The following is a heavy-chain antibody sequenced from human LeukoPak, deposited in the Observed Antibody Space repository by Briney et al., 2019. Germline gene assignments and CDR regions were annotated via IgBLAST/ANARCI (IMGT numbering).Heavy chain of an antibody. D-gene: IGHD5-18*01. CDR2: MNPNSGNT. J-gene: IGHJ4*02. CDR1: GYTFTSYD. CDR3: ARSRDTALYYFDY. Sequence: GASVKVSCKASGYTFTSYDINWVRQATGQGLEWMGWMNPNSGNTGYAQKFQGRVTMTRNTSISTAYMELSSLRSEDTAVYYCARSRDTALYYFDYWGQGTLVTVSS. V-gene: IGHV1-8*01.